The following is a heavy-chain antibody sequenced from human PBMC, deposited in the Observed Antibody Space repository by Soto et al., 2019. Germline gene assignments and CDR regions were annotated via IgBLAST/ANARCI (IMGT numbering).Heavy chain of an antibody. V-gene: IGHV3-9*01. CDR2: ISWNSGSI. CDR3: AKGVPFVLAPAPMYDRYCSGGSCRAHPPDDAFDI. CDR1: GFTFDDYA. D-gene: IGHD2-15*01. Sequence: EVQLVESGGGLVQPGRSLRLSCAASGFTFDDYAMHWVRQAPGKGLELVSGISWNSGSIGYADSVKGRFTIPRDNAKNSLYMQMNSLRAEDTALYYCAKGVPFVLAPAPMYDRYCSGGSCRAHPPDDAFDIWGQGTMVTVSS. J-gene: IGHJ3*02.